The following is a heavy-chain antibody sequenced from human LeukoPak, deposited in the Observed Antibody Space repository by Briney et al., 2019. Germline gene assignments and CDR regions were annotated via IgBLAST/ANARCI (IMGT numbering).Heavy chain of an antibody. J-gene: IGHJ5*02. CDR1: GGSITSGC. CDR3: ARDQNYYDGSGFSTWFDP. Sequence: PSETLSLTCTVSGGSITSGCWSWIRQPPGKGLEGIGCIYYSGTTNHNPSLKSRVTISLDTSKSQFSLKLSSVTAADTAVYYCARDQNYYDGSGFSTWFDPWGQGTLVTVSS. V-gene: IGHV4-59*01. CDR2: IYYSGTT. D-gene: IGHD3-22*01.